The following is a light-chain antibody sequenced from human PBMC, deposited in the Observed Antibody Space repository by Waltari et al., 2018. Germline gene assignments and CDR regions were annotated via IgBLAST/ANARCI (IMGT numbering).Light chain of an antibody. CDR1: SRDVGSYNY. J-gene: IGLJ2*01. Sequence: QSALTQPASVSGSPGQSITISCTGTSRDVGSYNYASWYQQHPGKAPKLNIYDVSYRPSGVSNRFSGSKSGNTASLTISGLQAEDEADYYCSSYITTNTLELFGGGTSLTVL. CDR3: SSYITTNTLEL. CDR2: DVS. V-gene: IGLV2-14*03.